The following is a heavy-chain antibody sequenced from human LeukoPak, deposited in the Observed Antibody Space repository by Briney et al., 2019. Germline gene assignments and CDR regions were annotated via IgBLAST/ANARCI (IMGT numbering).Heavy chain of an antibody. CDR1: GGSISSGDYY. CDR2: IYYSGST. CDR3: AREETNYDILTGYSHGAFDI. D-gene: IGHD3-9*01. J-gene: IGHJ3*02. V-gene: IGHV4-30-4*01. Sequence: SETLSLTCTVPGGSISSGDYYWSWIRQPPGKGLEWIGYIYYSGSTYYNPSLKSRVTISVDTSKNQFSLKPSSVTAADTAVYYCAREETNYDILTGYSHGAFDIWGQGTMVTVSS.